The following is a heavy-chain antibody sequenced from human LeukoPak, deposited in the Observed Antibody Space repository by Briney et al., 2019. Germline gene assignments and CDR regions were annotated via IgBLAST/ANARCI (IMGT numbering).Heavy chain of an antibody. CDR1: GFPFNLYG. J-gene: IGHJ4*02. D-gene: IGHD3-10*01. V-gene: IGHV3-48*01. CDR2: ISSSSTI. CDR3: TTDARYYYGSGSPSPRIDY. Sequence: GGSLRLSCAASGFPFNLYGMTWVRQAPGKGLEWVSYISSSSTIYYADSVKGRFTISRDDPEHTLYLQMNSLKTEDTAVYYCTTDARYYYGSGSPSPRIDYWGQGTLVTVSS.